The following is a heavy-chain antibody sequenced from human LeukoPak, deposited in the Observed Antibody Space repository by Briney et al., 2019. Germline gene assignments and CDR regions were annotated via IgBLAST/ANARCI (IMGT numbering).Heavy chain of an antibody. J-gene: IGHJ4*02. D-gene: IGHD4-11*01. CDR1: GFTFSSYA. Sequence: GGSLRLSCAASGFTFSSYAMSWVRQAAGKGLEWVSAISGSGGSTYYADSVKGRFTISRDNSKNTLYLQMNSLRAEDTAVYYCAKDPAVTTPEYYFDYWGQGTLVTVSS. V-gene: IGHV3-23*01. CDR2: ISGSGGST. CDR3: AKDPAVTTPEYYFDY.